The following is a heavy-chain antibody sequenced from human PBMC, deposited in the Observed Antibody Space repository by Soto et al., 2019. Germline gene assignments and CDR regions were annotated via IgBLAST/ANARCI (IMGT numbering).Heavy chain of an antibody. V-gene: IGHV3-53*01. CDR1: GFTVSSNY. CDR3: AGYGRNGNYYYDGMDV. CDR2: IYSGGST. Sequence: GESRTLSCAASGFTVSSNYMSWVRPAPGKGLGWVSVIYSGGSTYYAGCVKGRFTIPRDNPKDPLSLQLNSLRPEDRACYYWAGYGRNGNYYYDGMDVWGQGTTVTFSS. J-gene: IGHJ6*02. D-gene: IGHD4-17*01.